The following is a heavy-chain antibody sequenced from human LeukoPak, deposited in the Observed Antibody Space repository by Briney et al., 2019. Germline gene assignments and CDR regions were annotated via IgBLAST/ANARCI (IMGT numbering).Heavy chain of an antibody. J-gene: IGHJ4*02. CDR2: IYYSGST. V-gene: IGHV4-59*12. CDR1: GGSISSY. CDR3: ARVSTGWYHYFDS. D-gene: IGHD6-19*01. Sequence: SETLSLTCTVSGGSISSYWSWIRQPPGKGLEWIGYIYYSGSTNYKPSLKSRVTISVETSKNQFSLKLRSVTAADTAVYYCARVSTGWYHYFDSWGQGTLVTVSS.